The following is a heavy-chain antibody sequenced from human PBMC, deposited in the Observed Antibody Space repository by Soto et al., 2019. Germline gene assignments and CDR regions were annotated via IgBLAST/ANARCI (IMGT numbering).Heavy chain of an antibody. J-gene: IGHJ6*02. Sequence: GASVKVSCKASGGTFSSYAISWVRQAPGQGLEWMGGIIPIFGTANYAQKFQGRVTITADKSTSTAYMEPSSLRSEDTAVYYCARGTGGNSVFYYYGMDVWGQGTTVTVS. V-gene: IGHV1-69*06. CDR2: IIPIFGTA. D-gene: IGHD2-21*02. CDR3: ARGTGGNSVFYYYGMDV. CDR1: GGTFSSYA.